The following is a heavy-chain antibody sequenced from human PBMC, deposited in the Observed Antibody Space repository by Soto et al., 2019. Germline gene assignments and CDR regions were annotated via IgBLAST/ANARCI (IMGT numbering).Heavy chain of an antibody. CDR3: ARDLYSSSWENYYYGMDV. J-gene: IGHJ6*02. V-gene: IGHV1-2*04. CDR2: INPNSGGT. D-gene: IGHD6-13*01. Sequence: QVRLVQSGAEVKKPGASVKVSCKASGYTFTGYYMHWVRQAPGQGLEWMGWINPNSGGTNYAQKFQGWVTMTRDTSISTAYMELSRLRSDDTAVYYCARDLYSSSWENYYYGMDVWGQGTTVTVSS. CDR1: GYTFTGYY.